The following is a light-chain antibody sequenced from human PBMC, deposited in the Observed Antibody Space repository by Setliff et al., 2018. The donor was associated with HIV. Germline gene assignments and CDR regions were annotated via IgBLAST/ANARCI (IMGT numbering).Light chain of an antibody. CDR1: HDISNF. CDR2: AAS. V-gene: IGKV1-27*01. Sequence: DIQTTQSPSSLSASLGDRVTITCRASHDISNFLAWYQQKPGKVPKLLIYAASTLQPGVPSRFSGSGSATDFTLTISNLQPEDVATYYCQNYNTAPLTFGGGTKVDIK. CDR3: QNYNTAPLT. J-gene: IGKJ4*01.